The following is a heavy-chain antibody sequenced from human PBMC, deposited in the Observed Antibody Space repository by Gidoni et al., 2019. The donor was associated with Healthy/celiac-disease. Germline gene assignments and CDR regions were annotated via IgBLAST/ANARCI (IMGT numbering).Heavy chain of an antibody. CDR3: ARGAVAANWYFDL. CDR2: IYYSGST. CDR1: VGSISSYY. J-gene: IGHJ2*01. V-gene: IGHV4-59*01. Sequence: QVQLQASVPGLVQPSETLSLTCTVSVGSISSYYWSWIRQPPGKGLEWIGYIYYSGSTNYNPSRKSRVTISVDTSKNQFSRKLSSVTAADTAVYYCARGAVAANWYFDLWGRGTLVTVSS. D-gene: IGHD6-19*01.